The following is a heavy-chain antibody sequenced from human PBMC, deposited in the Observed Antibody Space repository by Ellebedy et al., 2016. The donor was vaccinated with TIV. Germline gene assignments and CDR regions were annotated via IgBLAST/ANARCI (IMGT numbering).Heavy chain of an antibody. CDR2: IRYDGSSQ. Sequence: GESLKISCAASGFTFSSFGIHWVRQAPGKGLEWVAFIRYDGSSQHYADSVKGRFTISRDNSKNTLYLQMISLRAEDTAGYYCAKVIVLGAAGYYYGMDVWGQGTTVTVSS. J-gene: IGHJ6*02. CDR1: GFTFSSFG. D-gene: IGHD2/OR15-2a*01. V-gene: IGHV3-30*02. CDR3: AKVIVLGAAGYYYGMDV.